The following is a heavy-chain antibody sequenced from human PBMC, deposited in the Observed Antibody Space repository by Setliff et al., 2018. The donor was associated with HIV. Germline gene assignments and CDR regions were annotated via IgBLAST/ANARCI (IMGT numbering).Heavy chain of an antibody. V-gene: IGHV1-18*01. D-gene: IGHD3-22*01. CDR2: ISAYNGNT. CDR3: ARDPSSGIYYDSSGQYFQN. CDR1: GYIFTSYG. Sequence: ASVKVSCKASGYIFTSYGISWVRQAPGQGLEWMGWISAYNGNTNYAQKFQGRVSMTIDTSTSTAYMGLRSLRPGDTAVYFCARDPSSGIYYDSSGQYFQNWGQGTRVTVSS. J-gene: IGHJ1*01.